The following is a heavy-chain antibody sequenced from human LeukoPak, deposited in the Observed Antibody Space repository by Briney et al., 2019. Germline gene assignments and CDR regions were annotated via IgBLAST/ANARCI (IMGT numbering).Heavy chain of an antibody. V-gene: IGHV3-53*01. J-gene: IGHJ5*02. D-gene: IGHD3-10*01. CDR1: GFTVSSIY. Sequence: GGSLRLSCAASGFTVSSIYMSWVRQAPGKGLEWVSVIYSGGSTYYADSVKGRFTISRDNSKNTLYLQMNSLRAEDTAVYYCARMVATSGFDPWGQGTLVTVSS. CDR3: ARMVATSGFDP. CDR2: IYSGGST.